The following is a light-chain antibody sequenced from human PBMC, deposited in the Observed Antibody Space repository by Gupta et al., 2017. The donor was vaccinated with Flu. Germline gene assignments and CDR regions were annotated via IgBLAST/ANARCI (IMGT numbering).Light chain of an antibody. V-gene: IGKV3-20*01. CDR2: GAS. Sequence: DSVFTLSRAPLSVSRGERATLSCRASKSVSSSYLAWYQQKPGQAPRLLIYGASSRATGIPDRFSGSGSGTDFTLTISRLEPEDFAVYYCQQYGSSLYSFGQGTKLEIK. CDR1: KSVSSSY. CDR3: QQYGSSLYS. J-gene: IGKJ2*03.